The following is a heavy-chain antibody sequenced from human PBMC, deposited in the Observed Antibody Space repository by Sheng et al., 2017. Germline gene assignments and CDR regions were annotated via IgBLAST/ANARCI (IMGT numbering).Heavy chain of an antibody. CDR2: ISYDGSNK. CDR3: ATAHYYDSSGYYY. V-gene: IGHV3-30*04. Sequence: QVQLVESGGGVVQPGRSLRLSCAASGFTFSSYAMHWVRQAPGKGLEWVAVISYDGSNKYYADSVKGRFTISRDNSKNTLYLQMNSLRAEDTAVYYCATAHYYDSSGYYYWGQGTLVTVSS. J-gene: IGHJ4*02. CDR1: GFTFSSYA. D-gene: IGHD3-22*01.